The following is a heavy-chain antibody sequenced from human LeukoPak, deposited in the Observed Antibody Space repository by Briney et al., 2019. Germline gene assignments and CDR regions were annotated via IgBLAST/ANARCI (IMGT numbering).Heavy chain of an antibody. Sequence: TGGSLRLSCAASGFTFSSYAMSWVRQAPGKGLEWVSAMTGSGDSTYSADSAKGRFTISRDNSKNTLYLQMNSLRAEDTAVYYCAKRHDFWSGYLDCWGQGTLVTVSS. D-gene: IGHD3-3*01. J-gene: IGHJ4*02. CDR1: GFTFSSYA. CDR2: MTGSGDST. CDR3: AKRHDFWSGYLDC. V-gene: IGHV3-23*01.